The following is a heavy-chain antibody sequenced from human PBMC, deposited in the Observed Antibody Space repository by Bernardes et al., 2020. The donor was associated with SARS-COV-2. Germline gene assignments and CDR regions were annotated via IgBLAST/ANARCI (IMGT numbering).Heavy chain of an antibody. J-gene: IGHJ4*02. CDR2: IYWDDDK. Sequence: SGPTLVKLTQTLTLTCNFSGFSLSSSGEGVGWIRQPPGKALEWLGNIYWDDDKRYSPSLENRLTITKDTSKNQVVLRMTYMDPVDTATYYCAHRPPFWTGSTTSFDYWGQGTLVTVSS. D-gene: IGHD3-3*01. CDR3: AHRPPFWTGSTTSFDY. V-gene: IGHV2-5*02. CDR1: GFSLSSSGEG.